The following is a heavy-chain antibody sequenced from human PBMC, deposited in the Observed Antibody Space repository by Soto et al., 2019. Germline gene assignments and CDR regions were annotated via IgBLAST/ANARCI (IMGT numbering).Heavy chain of an antibody. V-gene: IGHV3-21*06. CDR3: ARDLEAADVFDF. CDR2: IGSRGSSYR. J-gene: IGHJ3*01. CDR1: GFTFNNYN. Sequence: EVQLVESGGDLVKPGGSLRLSCAVSGFTFNNYNMNWVRQAPGKGLEWVASIGSRGSSYRYYADTVKGRFTISRDIANNSLYLQMDSLRVDDTGLYYCARDLEAADVFDFWGQGTLVTFSS. D-gene: IGHD6-13*01.